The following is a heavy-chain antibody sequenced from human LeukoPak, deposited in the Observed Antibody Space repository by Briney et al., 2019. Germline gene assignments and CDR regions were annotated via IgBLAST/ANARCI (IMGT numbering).Heavy chain of an antibody. CDR2: ISAYNGNT. Sequence: ASVKVSCKASGYTFTSYGISWVRQAPGQGLEWMGWISAYNGNTNYAQKLQGRVTMTTDTSTSTAYMELRSLRSDDTAVYYCARQMIGDNPQDRDWYFDLWGRGTLVTVSS. J-gene: IGHJ2*01. D-gene: IGHD3-10*02. CDR1: GYTFTSYG. V-gene: IGHV1-18*01. CDR3: ARQMIGDNPQDRDWYFDL.